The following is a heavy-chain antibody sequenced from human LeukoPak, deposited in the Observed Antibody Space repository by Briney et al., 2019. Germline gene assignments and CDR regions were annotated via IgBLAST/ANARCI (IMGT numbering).Heavy chain of an antibody. V-gene: IGHV3-48*02. CDR3: GRGVGLLYP. J-gene: IGHJ2*01. Sequence: PRGSLRLACAASGFTFTSNSMKWVRQAPGKGLEWVSYISSRSSTIDYADSVNGRFTISRDNAKNSLYLQMNSLRDEDTAIYYFGRGVGLLYPCGRGTLVTVSS. CDR2: ISSRSSTI. D-gene: IGHD1-26*01. CDR1: GFTFTSNS.